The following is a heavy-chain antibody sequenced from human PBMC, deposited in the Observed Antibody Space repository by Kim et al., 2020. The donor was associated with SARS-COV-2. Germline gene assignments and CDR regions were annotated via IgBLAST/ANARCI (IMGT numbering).Heavy chain of an antibody. V-gene: IGHV4-39*01. CDR3: ATSPGYSYGYAFDY. D-gene: IGHD5-18*01. J-gene: IGHJ4*02. Sequence: PSLKSRVAMSVDTSKNKFSLKLTSVTAADTAVYYCATSPGYSYGYAFDYWGQGTLVTVSS.